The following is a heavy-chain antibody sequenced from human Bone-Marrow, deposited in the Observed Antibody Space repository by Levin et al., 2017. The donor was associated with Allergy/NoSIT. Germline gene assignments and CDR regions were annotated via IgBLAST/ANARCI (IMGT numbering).Heavy chain of an antibody. D-gene: IGHD6-25*01. CDR1: GFTFRRYS. V-gene: IGHV3-30-3*01. J-gene: IGHJ4*02. CDR2: ISYDGSSK. CDR3: ARVAALSRVDY. Sequence: PGGSLRLSCAASGFTFRRYSMHWVRQAPGKGLEWLAVISYDGSSKYYADSVKGRFTISRDNSNNILYAQMSSLRPEDTAVYYCARVAALSRVDYWGQGTLVTVSS.